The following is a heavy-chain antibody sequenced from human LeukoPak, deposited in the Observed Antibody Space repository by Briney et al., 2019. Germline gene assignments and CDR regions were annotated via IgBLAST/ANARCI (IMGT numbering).Heavy chain of an antibody. D-gene: IGHD4-17*01. Sequence: GSSVKVSCKASGGTFSNYGISWVRQAPAQGLEWMGWISAYNGNTNYAQKLQGRVTMTTDTPTSTAYMELRSLRSDDTAVYYCARDIHGDYVGWFDPWGQGTLVTVSS. CDR2: ISAYNGNT. CDR1: GGTFSNYG. V-gene: IGHV1-18*01. J-gene: IGHJ5*02. CDR3: ARDIHGDYVGWFDP.